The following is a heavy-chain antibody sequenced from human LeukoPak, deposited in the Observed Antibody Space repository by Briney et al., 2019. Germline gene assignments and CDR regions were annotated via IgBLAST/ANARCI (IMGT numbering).Heavy chain of an antibody. CDR1: GFTFSSYS. CDR3: AGSGGNQILRYSITSQSAYYYYYGMDV. J-gene: IGHJ6*02. D-gene: IGHD3-9*01. V-gene: IGHV3-21*01. Sequence: PGGSLRLSCAASGFTFSSYSMNWVRQAPGKGLEWVSSISSSSSYIYYADSVKGRFTISRDNAKNSLYLQMNSLRAEDTAVYYCAGSGGNQILRYSITSQSAYYYYYGMDVWGQGTTVTVSS. CDR2: ISSSSSYI.